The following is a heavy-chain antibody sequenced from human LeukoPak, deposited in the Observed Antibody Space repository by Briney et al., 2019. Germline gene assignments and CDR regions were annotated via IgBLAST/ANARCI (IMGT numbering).Heavy chain of an antibody. CDR1: GFTFSSYA. D-gene: IGHD1-1*01. J-gene: IGHJ5*02. CDR3: GNQSWNPLFQYNWFDP. V-gene: IGHV3-23*01. CDR2: ISGSGGST. Sequence: GGSLRLSCAASGFTFSSYAMSWVRQAPGKGLEWVSAISGSGGSTYYADYVKGRFTISRDNSKNTLYLQMNSLRAEDTAVYYCGNQSWNPLFQYNWFDPWGQGTLVSVSS.